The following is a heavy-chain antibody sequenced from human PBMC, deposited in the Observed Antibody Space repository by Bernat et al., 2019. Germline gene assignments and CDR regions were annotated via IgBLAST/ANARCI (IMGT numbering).Heavy chain of an antibody. D-gene: IGHD6-6*01. CDR2: ISYDGSNK. Sequence: QVQLVESGGGVVQPGRSLRLSCAASGFTFSSYAMHWVRQAPGKGLEWVAVISYDGSNKYYADPVKGRFTISRDNSKNTLYLQMNSLRAEDTAVYYCAKERYSSSSQQDSDWGQGTLVTVSS. CDR3: AKERYSSSSQQDSD. CDR1: GFTFSSYA. J-gene: IGHJ4*02. V-gene: IGHV3-30*18.